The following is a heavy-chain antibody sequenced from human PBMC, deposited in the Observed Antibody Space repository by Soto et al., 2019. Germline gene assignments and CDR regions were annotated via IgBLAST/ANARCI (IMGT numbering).Heavy chain of an antibody. Sequence: SVKVSCKASGGTFSSYAISWVRQAPGQGLEWMGGIIPIFGTANYAQKFQGRVTITADESTSTAYMELSSLRPEDTAVYYCARDSPMVRGVYYGMDVWGQGTTVTVSS. CDR3: ARDSPMVRGVYYGMDV. V-gene: IGHV1-69*13. J-gene: IGHJ6*02. CDR2: IIPIFGTA. D-gene: IGHD3-10*01. CDR1: GGTFSSYA.